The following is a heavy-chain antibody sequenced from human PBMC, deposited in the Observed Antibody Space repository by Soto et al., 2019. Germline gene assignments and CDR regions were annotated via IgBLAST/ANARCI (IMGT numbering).Heavy chain of an antibody. J-gene: IGHJ4*01. CDR3: ARVGNYDILTGYKYFDY. CDR2: IYYSGST. V-gene: IGHV4-30-4*01. D-gene: IGHD3-9*01. CDR1: GGSISSGDYY. Sequence: PSETLSLTCTVSGGSISSGDYYWSWIRQPPGKGLEWIGYIYYSGSTYYNPSLKSRVTISVDTSKNQFSLKLSSVTAADTAVYYCARVGNYDILTGYKYFDYWGHGTLVTVSS.